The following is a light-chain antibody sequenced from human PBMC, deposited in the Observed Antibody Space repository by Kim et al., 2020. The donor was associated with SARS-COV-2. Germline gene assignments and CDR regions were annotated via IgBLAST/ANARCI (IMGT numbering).Light chain of an antibody. Sequence: SSVKRTCTLSSGHSSYIIAWHQQQPGKATRYLMKLEGSGNSNKGSGVPDRFSGSSSGADRYLTISNLQSEDEADYYCETWDSNTRVFGGGTQLTVL. J-gene: IGLJ3*02. CDR2: LEGSGNS. CDR3: ETWDSNTRV. CDR1: SGHSSYI. V-gene: IGLV4-60*03.